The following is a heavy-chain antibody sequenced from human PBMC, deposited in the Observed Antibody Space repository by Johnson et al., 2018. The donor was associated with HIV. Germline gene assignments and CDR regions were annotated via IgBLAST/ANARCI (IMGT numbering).Heavy chain of an antibody. J-gene: IGHJ3*02. CDR2: ISYDGSNK. CDR1: GFTFSSYG. V-gene: IGHV3-30*03. CDR3: AAAVFVGVVALEGDAFDI. D-gene: IGHD2-15*01. Sequence: QVQLVESGGGVVQPGRSLRLSCAASGFTFSSYGMHWVRQAPGKGLEWVAVISYDGSNKYYADSVKGRFTISRDNSKNTLYLQMNSLRAEETAVYYLAAAVFVGVVALEGDAFDIWGQGTMVTVSS.